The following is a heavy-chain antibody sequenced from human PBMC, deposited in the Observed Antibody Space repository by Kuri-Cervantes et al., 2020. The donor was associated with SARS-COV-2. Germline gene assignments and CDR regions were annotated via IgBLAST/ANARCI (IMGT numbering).Heavy chain of an antibody. V-gene: IGHV3-23*03. J-gene: IGHJ4*02. Sequence: GGSLRLSCAASGFTFRSYAMSWVRQAPGKGLEWVSVFYSGGSSTYYADSVKGRFTISRDNSKNTLYLQMNSLRAEDTAVYYCARRVGYYFDYWGQGTLVTVSS. D-gene: IGHD2-15*01. CDR2: FYSGGSST. CDR3: ARRVGYYFDY. CDR1: GFTFRSYA.